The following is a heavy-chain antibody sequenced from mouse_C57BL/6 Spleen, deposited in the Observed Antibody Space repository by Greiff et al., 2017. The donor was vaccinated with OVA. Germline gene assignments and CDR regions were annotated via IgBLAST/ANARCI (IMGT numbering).Heavy chain of an antibody. J-gene: IGHJ4*01. CDR1: GFTFRSYA. CDR2: IRSGGDYI. CDR3: TTYDAMDD. V-gene: IGHV5-9-1*02. Sequence: EVKLVESGEGLVKPGGSLKLSCAASGFTFRSYAMSWVRQPPEKRLAWVAYIRSGGDYIYYADTVKGRFTISRDKARNTLYLQMSRQKSEDTAMYYCTTYDAMDDWGQGTSVTVSS.